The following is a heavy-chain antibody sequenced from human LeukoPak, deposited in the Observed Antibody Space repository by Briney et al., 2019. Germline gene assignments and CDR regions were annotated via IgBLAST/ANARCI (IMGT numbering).Heavy chain of an antibody. CDR2: IYYSGST. CDR1: GGSISDYY. V-gene: IGHV4-59*08. CDR3: ARRNYDTLTRTKFDP. D-gene: IGHD3-9*01. J-gene: IGHJ5*02. Sequence: SETLSLTCTVSGGSISDYYWSWIRQPPGKGLEWIGYIYYSGSTNYNPSLNSRVTISVDTSKNQFSLQLSSVTAADTAVYYCARRNYDTLTRTKFDPWGQGTLVTVSS.